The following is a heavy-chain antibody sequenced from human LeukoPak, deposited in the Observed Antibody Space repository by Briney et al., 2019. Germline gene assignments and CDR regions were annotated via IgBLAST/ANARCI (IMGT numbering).Heavy chain of an antibody. CDR1: GFTFSGYA. J-gene: IGHJ3*02. Sequence: PGGSLRLSCAASGFTFSGYAMSWVRQAPGKGLEWVSAISGSGGSTYYADSVKGRFTISRDNAKNSLYLQMNSLRAEDTAVYYCARNTFGFTFDIWGQGTMVTVSS. CDR3: ARNTFGFTFDI. CDR2: ISGSGGST. V-gene: IGHV3-23*01. D-gene: IGHD3-16*01.